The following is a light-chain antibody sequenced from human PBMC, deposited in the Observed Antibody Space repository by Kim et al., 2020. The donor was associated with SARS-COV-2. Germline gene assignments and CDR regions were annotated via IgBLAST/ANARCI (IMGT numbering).Light chain of an antibody. Sequence: DIQMTQSPLSLSASVGDTVTITCRASQTVGSHLNWFQHKPGKVPKLLIFGASNLQRGAPSRFSASGSGTDFTLTISSLQPEDFVTYYCQQTYSNPTFGPGTKVDIK. V-gene: IGKV1-39*01. J-gene: IGKJ1*01. CDR1: QTVGSH. CDR2: GAS. CDR3: QQTYSNPT.